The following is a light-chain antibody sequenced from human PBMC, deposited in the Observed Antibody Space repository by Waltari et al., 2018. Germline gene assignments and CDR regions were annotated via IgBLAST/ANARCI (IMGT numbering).Light chain of an antibody. Sequence: DILMTQSPLSLTVTPGEPASNSCRSSPSLLHSNGYNYLDWYLQKPGQSPQVLIYVGSNRASGVPDRFSGSGSGTDFTLNISRVEAEDVGVYYCMQILQPARTFGQGTRLEIK. CDR2: VGS. CDR1: PSLLHSNGYNY. J-gene: IGKJ2*01. CDR3: MQILQPART. V-gene: IGKV2-28*01.